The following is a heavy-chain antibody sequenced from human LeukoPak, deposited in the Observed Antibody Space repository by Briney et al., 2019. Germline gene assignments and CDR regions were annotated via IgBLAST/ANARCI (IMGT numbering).Heavy chain of an antibody. CDR2: ISYDGSNK. D-gene: IGHD3-22*01. Sequence: GGSLRLSCAASGFTFSSYAMHWVRQAPGKGLEWVAVISYDGSNKYYADSVKGRFTISRGNSKNTLYLQMNSLRAEDTAVYYCAGGGKYYYDSSGHYRYWGQGTLVTVSS. V-gene: IGHV3-30*04. J-gene: IGHJ4*02. CDR1: GFTFSSYA. CDR3: AGGGKYYYDSSGHYRY.